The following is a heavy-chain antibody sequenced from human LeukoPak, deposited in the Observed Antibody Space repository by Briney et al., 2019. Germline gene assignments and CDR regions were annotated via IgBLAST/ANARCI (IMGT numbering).Heavy chain of an antibody. Sequence: SETLSLTCTVSGGSISSGGYYWSWIRQHPGKGLEWIGYIYYSGSTYYNPSLKSRVTISVDTSKNQFSLKLSSVTAADTAVYYWARDGAVTGDLSWGQGTLVTVSS. J-gene: IGHJ4*02. CDR3: ARDGAVTGDLS. CDR1: GGSISSGGYY. D-gene: IGHD7-27*01. V-gene: IGHV4-31*03. CDR2: IYYSGST.